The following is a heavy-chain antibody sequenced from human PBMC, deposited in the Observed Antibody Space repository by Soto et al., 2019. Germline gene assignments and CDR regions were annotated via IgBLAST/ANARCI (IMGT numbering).Heavy chain of an antibody. CDR2: IYYSGIT. J-gene: IGHJ5*01. V-gene: IGHV4-4*02. Sequence: PSETLSLTCAVSGGSISSNNWWSWVRQSPGSGLEWIGEIYYSGITNYNPSLKSRVTISIDKAKNQFSLNLSSVTAADTAVYYCAIHYLYDSRTYRRWFDSWGKGTLVT. CDR3: AIHYLYDSRTYRRWFDS. D-gene: IGHD3-10*01. CDR1: GGSISSNNW.